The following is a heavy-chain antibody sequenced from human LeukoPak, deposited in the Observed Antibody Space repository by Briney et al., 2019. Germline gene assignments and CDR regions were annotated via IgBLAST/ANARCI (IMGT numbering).Heavy chain of an antibody. D-gene: IGHD1-20*01. Sequence: TGGSLRLSCAASGFTFSSYAMHWVRQAPGKGLEYASAISSNGGSTYYANSVKGRFTISRDNSKNTLYLQMGSLRAEDMAVYYCPNLNWNDESYFDHWGQGTLVTVSS. J-gene: IGHJ4*02. V-gene: IGHV3-64*01. CDR1: GFTFSSYA. CDR2: ISSNGGST. CDR3: PNLNWNDESYFDH.